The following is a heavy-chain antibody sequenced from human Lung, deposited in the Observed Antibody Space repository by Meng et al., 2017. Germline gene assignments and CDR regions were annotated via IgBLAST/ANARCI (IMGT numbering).Heavy chain of an antibody. J-gene: IGHJ4*01. Sequence: GGSLKISCAASGFTFSSYWMHWVRRIPGKGLVWVSRIKTDGSTTHYAESVKGRFTISRDNAKNTVYLQMNSLRAEDTAIYYCARDGTYTNWGQGTQVTVSS. V-gene: IGHV3-74*01. CDR3: ARDGTYTN. CDR1: GFTFSSYW. D-gene: IGHD1-1*01. CDR2: IKTDGSTT.